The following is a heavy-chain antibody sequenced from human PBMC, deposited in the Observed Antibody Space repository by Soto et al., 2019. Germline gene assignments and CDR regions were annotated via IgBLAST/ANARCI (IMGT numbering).Heavy chain of an antibody. CDR1: GCTFTTYY. J-gene: IGHJ6*02. V-gene: IGHV1-2*04. CDR3: ARDRRDTAVIGTTDTMDV. CDR2: INPSSGGT. D-gene: IGHD1-20*01. Sequence: XAVKGSCKAFGCTFTTYYIDLVRQAPGRGLEWMGWINPSSGGTNYAQRFQGWVTMTRDTSISTAYMELNRLKSDDTAVYYCARDRRDTAVIGTTDTMDVWGQGTTVTGSS.